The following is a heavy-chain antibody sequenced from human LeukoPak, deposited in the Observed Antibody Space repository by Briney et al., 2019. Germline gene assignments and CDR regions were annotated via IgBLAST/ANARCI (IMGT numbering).Heavy chain of an antibody. CDR2: INHSGST. Sequence: PSETLSLTCAVYGGSFSGYYWSWIRQPPGKGLEWIGEINHSGSTNYNPSLKSRVTISVDTSKNQFSLKLSSVTAADTAVYYCASSLGDSSGYRDLKFVYWGQGTLVTVSS. V-gene: IGHV4-34*01. CDR1: GGSFSGYY. D-gene: IGHD3-22*01. CDR3: ASSLGDSSGYRDLKFVY. J-gene: IGHJ4*02.